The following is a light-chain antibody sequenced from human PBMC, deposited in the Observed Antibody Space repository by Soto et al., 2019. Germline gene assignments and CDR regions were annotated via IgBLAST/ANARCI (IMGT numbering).Light chain of an antibody. V-gene: IGKV3-11*01. J-gene: IGKJ4*01. Sequence: DIGLTQSPATLSLSPGESASLSCRASQSVAGYLVWYQQRPGQTPRLLIYDANSRATGIPARFSGSGSGTDFTLTISSLEPEDFAVYYCQQRLDWPLTFGGGTKVEIK. CDR1: QSVAGY. CDR3: QQRLDWPLT. CDR2: DAN.